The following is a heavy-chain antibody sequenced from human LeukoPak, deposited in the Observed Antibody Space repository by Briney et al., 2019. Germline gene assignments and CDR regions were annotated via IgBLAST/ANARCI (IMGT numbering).Heavy chain of an antibody. Sequence: PGGSLRLSCVASGFTFSSHGMSWVRQAPGKGLEWVSVISGSGGSTSYADSVKGRFTISRDNSKNTLYMQMNSLRAEDTAVYYCAKASGYCSSSNCYHYYHYHMDVWGKGTTVTVSS. D-gene: IGHD2-2*01. J-gene: IGHJ6*03. V-gene: IGHV3-23*01. CDR2: ISGSGGST. CDR1: GFTFSSHG. CDR3: AKASGYCSSSNCYHYYHYHMDV.